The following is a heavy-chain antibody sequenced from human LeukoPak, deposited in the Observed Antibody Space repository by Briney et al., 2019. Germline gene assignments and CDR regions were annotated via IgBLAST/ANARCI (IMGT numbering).Heavy chain of an antibody. V-gene: IGHV3-21*01. Sequence: GGSLRLFCAASGFTFSSYSMNWVRQAPGKGLEWVSSISSSSSYIYYADSVKGRFTISRDNSKNTLYLQMNSLRAEDTAVYYCARREVPAAIYYYYGMDVWGQGTTVTVSS. D-gene: IGHD2-2*02. CDR1: GFTFSSYS. J-gene: IGHJ6*02. CDR2: ISSSSSYI. CDR3: ARREVPAAIYYYYGMDV.